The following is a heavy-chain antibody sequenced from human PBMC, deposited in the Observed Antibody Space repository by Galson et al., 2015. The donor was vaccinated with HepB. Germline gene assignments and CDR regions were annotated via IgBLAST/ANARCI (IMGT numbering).Heavy chain of an antibody. CDR1: GYSFTSYW. CDR2: IDPSDSYT. V-gene: IGHV5-10-1*01. CDR3: ARHGEQYYDFWSADRVGRPN. J-gene: IGHJ4*02. Sequence: QSGAEVKKPGESLRISCKGSGYSFTSYWISWVRQMLGKGLEWMGRIDPSDSYTNYSPSFQGHVTISADKSISTAYLQWSSLKASDTAMYYCARHGEQYYDFWSADRVGRPNWGQGTLVTVSS. D-gene: IGHD3-3*01.